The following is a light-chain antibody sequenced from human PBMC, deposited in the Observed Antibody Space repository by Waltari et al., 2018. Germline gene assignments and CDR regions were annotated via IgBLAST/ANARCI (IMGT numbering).Light chain of an antibody. Sequence: QSALTPPASVSGSPGQSITISCTGTSSDVGIYNLVSWYQQHPGKAPKLMIYEGSKRPSGVSNRFSGSKSGNTASLTIAGLQAEDEADYYCCSYAGSRNVFGTGTKVTVL. V-gene: IGLV2-23*03. CDR3: CSYAGSRNV. CDR1: SSDVGIYNL. J-gene: IGLJ1*01. CDR2: EGS.